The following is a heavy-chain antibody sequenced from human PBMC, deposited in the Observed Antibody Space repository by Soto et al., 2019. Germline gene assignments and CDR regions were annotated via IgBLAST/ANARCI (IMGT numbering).Heavy chain of an antibody. V-gene: IGHV3-53*01. CDR2: IYSAGST. CDR1: GLTVSSSY. Sequence: GGSLRLSCAASGLTVSSSYMSWVRQAPGKGLQWVSVIYSAGSTYYANSVKGRFTISRDISTNMVYLQMSSLTDDDTAMFYCASGRYDASGYFDYWGQGTLVTVSS. CDR3: ASGRYDASGYFDY. D-gene: IGHD3-22*01. J-gene: IGHJ4*02.